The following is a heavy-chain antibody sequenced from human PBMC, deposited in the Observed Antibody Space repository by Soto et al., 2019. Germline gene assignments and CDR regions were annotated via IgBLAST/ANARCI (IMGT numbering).Heavy chain of an antibody. J-gene: IGHJ4*02. CDR1: GGTFSSYA. CDR2: IIPIFGTA. Sequence: SVKVSCKASGGTFSSYAISWVRQAPGQGLEWMGGIIPIFGTANYAQKFQGRVTITADKSTSTAYMELSSLRSEDTAVYYCARAYYYDSSGYYYFDYWGQGTLVTDSS. V-gene: IGHV1-69*06. CDR3: ARAYYYDSSGYYYFDY. D-gene: IGHD3-22*01.